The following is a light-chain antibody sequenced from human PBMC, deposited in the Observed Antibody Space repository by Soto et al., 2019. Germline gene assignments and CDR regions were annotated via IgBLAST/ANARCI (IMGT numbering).Light chain of an antibody. Sequence: QSALTQPASVSGSPGQSITVSCTGTSSAVGGYSLVSWYHQNPGNAPKLVIYEGTKWPSGVSNRLSGSKSGNTASLTISGLQAEDEGDYYCCSYTSSTVIFGGGTKLTVL. CDR3: CSYTSSTVI. CDR2: EGT. CDR1: SSAVGGYSL. V-gene: IGLV2-23*01. J-gene: IGLJ2*01.